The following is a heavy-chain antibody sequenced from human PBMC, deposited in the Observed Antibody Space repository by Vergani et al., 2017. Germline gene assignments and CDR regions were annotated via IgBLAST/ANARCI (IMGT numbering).Heavy chain of an antibody. Sequence: QVQLVQSGAEVKKPGSSVKVSCKASGGTFSSYAISWVRQAPGQGLEWRGRIIPILGIANYAQKFQGRVTITADKSTSTAYMELSSLRSEDTAVYYCARGDILTGSGNWFDPWGQGTLVTVSS. V-gene: IGHV1-69*04. D-gene: IGHD3-9*01. CDR3: ARGDILTGSGNWFDP. CDR1: GGTFSSYA. CDR2: IIPILGIA. J-gene: IGHJ5*02.